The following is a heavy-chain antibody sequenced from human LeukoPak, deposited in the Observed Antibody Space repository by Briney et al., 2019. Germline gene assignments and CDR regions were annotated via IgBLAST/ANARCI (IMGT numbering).Heavy chain of an antibody. CDR3: ARAIGDAFDI. J-gene: IGHJ3*02. CDR1: GFTVSSNY. CDR2: IYSGGST. Sequence: GGSLRLSCAASGFTVSSNYMTWVRRAPGKGLEWVSVIYSGGSTYYADSVKGRFTISRDNSKNTLYLQMNSLRAEDTAVYYCARAIGDAFDIWGQGTMVTVSS. D-gene: IGHD1-26*01. V-gene: IGHV3-53*01.